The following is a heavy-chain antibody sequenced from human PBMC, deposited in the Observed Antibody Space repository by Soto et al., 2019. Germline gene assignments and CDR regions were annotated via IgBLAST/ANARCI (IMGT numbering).Heavy chain of an antibody. D-gene: IGHD3-10*01. CDR2: IYNRGTT. V-gene: IGHV4-31*03. Sequence: SETLSLTCTVSGGSISSGGYYWSWIRQHPGKGLEWIGYIYNRGTTYYNPSLRSRVIISIDTSKSQFSLKLSSVTAADTAVYFCAREWFGELSHFDFWGQGTLVTVSS. CDR3: AREWFGELSHFDF. CDR1: GGSISSGGYY. J-gene: IGHJ4*02.